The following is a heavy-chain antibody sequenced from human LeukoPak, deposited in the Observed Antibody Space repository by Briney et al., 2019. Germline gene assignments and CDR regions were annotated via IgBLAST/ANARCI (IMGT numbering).Heavy chain of an antibody. CDR1: RYSFNIFW. V-gene: IGHV5-51*01. CDR2: IYPGDSDT. CDR3: ARINSGSYLSAFDI. D-gene: IGHD1-26*01. J-gene: IGHJ3*02. Sequence: GESLKISCKGSRYSFNIFWIGWVRQMPGKGLEWMGIIYPGDSDTRYSPSFQGQVTISADKSISTAYLQWSSLKASDTAMYYCARINSGSYLSAFDIWGQGTMVTVSS.